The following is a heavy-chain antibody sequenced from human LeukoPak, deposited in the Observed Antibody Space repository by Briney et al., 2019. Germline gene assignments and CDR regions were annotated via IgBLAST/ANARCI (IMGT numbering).Heavy chain of an antibody. CDR2: IKPDGSEK. J-gene: IGHJ4*02. CDR3: VRGGYTYSP. D-gene: IGHD5-18*01. CDR1: GFTFW. Sequence: GGSLRLSCAASGFTFWMSWVRQAPGKGLEWVANIKPDGSEKYYVDSVRGRFTISRDNAKNSLYLQMNSLRAEDTAVYFCVRGGYTYSPWGQGTLVTVSS. V-gene: IGHV3-7*04.